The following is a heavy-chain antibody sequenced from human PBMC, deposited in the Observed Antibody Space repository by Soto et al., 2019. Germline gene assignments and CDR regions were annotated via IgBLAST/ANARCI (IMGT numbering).Heavy chain of an antibody. D-gene: IGHD3-10*01. CDR2: ISYDGSNK. J-gene: IGHJ6*02. CDR3: AKVLIKSTMVRGTNDYYYGMGV. CDR1: GFTFSSYG. Sequence: GGSLRLSCAASGFTFSSYGMHWVRQAPGKGLEWVAVISYDGSNKYYADSVKGRFTISRDNSKNTLYLQMNSLRAEDTAVYYCAKVLIKSTMVRGTNDYYYGMGVWGQGTTVTVSS. V-gene: IGHV3-30*18.